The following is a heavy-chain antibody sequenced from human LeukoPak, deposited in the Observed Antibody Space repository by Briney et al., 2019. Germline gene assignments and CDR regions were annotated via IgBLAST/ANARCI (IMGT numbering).Heavy chain of an antibody. CDR1: GFTFSSYG. CDR3: ARDIAGGRRYYDCCGYHWDY. D-gene: IGHD3-22*01. Sequence: GGSLRLSCAASGFTFSSYGMSWVRQAPGKGLEWVSSMSGSGGSTYYADSVKGRFIISRDNSKTTLYLQMNSLRGEDTAVYYCARDIAGGRRYYDCCGYHWDYWGERTLLGLPS. V-gene: IGHV3-23*01. CDR2: MSGSGGST. J-gene: IGHJ4*02.